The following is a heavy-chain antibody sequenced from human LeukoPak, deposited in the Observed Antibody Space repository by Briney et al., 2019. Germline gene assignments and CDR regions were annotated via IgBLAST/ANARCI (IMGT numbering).Heavy chain of an antibody. CDR3: ARDLGESYDFWSGYGDY. V-gene: IGHV1-46*01. D-gene: IGHD3-3*01. CDR1: EYTFTSYY. CDR2: INPSGGST. J-gene: IGHJ4*02. Sequence: ASVKVSCKASEYTFTSYYMHWVRQAPGQGLEWMGIINPSGGSTSYAQKFQGRVTMTRDMSTSTVYMELSSLRSEDTAVYYCARDLGESYDFWSGYGDYWGQGTLVTVSS.